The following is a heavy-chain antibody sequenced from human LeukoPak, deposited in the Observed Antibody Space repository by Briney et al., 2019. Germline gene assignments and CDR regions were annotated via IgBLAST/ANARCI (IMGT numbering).Heavy chain of an antibody. CDR3: ARIDSSGYYEWFDP. V-gene: IGHV4-61*02. CDR2: IYTSGST. J-gene: IGHJ5*02. CDR1: GGSISSGSYY. D-gene: IGHD3-22*01. Sequence: SETPSLTCTVSGGSISSGSYYWSWIRQPAGKGLEWIGRIYTSGSTNYNPSLKSRVTISVDTSNNQFSLKLSSVTAADTAVYYCARIDSSGYYEWFDPWGQGTLVTVSS.